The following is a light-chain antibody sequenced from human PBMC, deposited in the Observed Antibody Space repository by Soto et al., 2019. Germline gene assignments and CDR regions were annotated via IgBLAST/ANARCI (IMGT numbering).Light chain of an antibody. CDR3: QQYGSSPPLT. CDR1: QSVSSSY. CDR2: GAS. V-gene: IGKV3-20*01. J-gene: IGKJ1*01. Sequence: EIVLTQSPGTLSLSPGERATLSCRASQSVSSSYLAWYQQKPGQAPRLLIYGASSRATGIPDRFSGSGSGTDFTLTISRLEPEDCAVYYCQQYGSSPPLTFGQGTKVEIK.